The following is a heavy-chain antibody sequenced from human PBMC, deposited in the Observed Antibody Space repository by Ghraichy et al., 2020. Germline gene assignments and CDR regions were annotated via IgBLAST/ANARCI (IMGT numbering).Heavy chain of an antibody. CDR2: ISSSGSTI. V-gene: IGHV3-11*01. CDR3: ARDSRRGYVPRYFDS. CDR1: GFTLSDSY. D-gene: IGHD6-25*01. J-gene: IGHJ4*02. Sequence: GGSLRLSCAASGFTLSDSYMSWIRQAPGKGLEWVSYISSSGSTIYYADSLKGRFTISRDNANNSLYLQMNSLRAEDTAVYYCARDSRRGYVPRYFDSWGQGTLVTVSS.